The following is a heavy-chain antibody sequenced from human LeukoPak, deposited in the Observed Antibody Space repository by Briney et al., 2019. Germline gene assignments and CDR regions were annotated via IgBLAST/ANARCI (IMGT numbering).Heavy chain of an antibody. D-gene: IGHD6-13*01. CDR3: ARAREGAAAGI. J-gene: IGHJ4*02. CDR1: GGSISSGDYY. CDR2: IYYSGST. V-gene: IGHV4-30-4*01. Sequence: SETLSLTCTVSGGSISSGDYYWSWIRQPPGKGLEWIGYIYYSGSTYYNPSLKSRVTISVDTSKNHFSLKLSSVTAADTAVYYCARAREGAAAGIWGQGTLVTVSS.